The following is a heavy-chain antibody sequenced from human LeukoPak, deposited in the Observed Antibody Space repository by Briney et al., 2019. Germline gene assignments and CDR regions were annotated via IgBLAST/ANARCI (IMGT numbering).Heavy chain of an antibody. CDR2: ISSSSYI. CDR3: ARQGPYGDYSH. J-gene: IGHJ4*02. CDR1: GFTFSSYS. Sequence: GGSLRLSCAASGFTFSSYSMNWVRQAPGKGLEWVSSISSSSYILYADSGKGRFTISRGNAKTSLFLQINSLRAEDSAVYYCARQGPYGDYSHWGQGTMVTVSS. V-gene: IGHV3-21*01. D-gene: IGHD4-17*01.